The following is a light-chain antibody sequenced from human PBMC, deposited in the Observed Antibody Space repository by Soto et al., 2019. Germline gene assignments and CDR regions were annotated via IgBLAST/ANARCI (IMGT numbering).Light chain of an antibody. Sequence: DIQMTQSPSTLSASVGDRVTITCPASQTISSWLAWYQQKPGKAPTLLIYDASTLERGVPSRFSGTGSGTEFTLSIDSLQPDDFATYYCQQYHSSSITFGQGTRLEI. V-gene: IGKV1-5*01. J-gene: IGKJ5*01. CDR2: DAS. CDR1: QTISSW. CDR3: QQYHSSSIT.